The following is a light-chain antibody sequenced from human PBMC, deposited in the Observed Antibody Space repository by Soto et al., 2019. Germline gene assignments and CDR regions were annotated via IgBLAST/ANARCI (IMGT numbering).Light chain of an antibody. CDR1: SSDVGAYNY. CDR2: EVS. V-gene: IGLV2-8*01. J-gene: IGLJ1*01. CDR3: SSYARTYCIFYA. Sequence: QSALTQPPSASGSPGQSVTISCTGTSSDVGAYNYVSWYQQLPGKAPKLIIYEVSKRPSGVPDRFSGSKSGNTASLSVSGLQAEDEADYFCSSYARTYCIFYAFGTGTKLTVL.